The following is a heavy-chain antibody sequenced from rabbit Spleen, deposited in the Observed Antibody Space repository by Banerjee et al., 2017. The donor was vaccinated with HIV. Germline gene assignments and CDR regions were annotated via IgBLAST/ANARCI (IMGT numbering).Heavy chain of an antibody. V-gene: IGHV1S47*01. CDR2: IDPIFGTT. J-gene: IGHJ4*01. Sequence: QEQLVESGGGLVQPGGSLKLSCKASGFDFSSYGVSWVRQAPGKGLEWIGYIDPIFGTTYYASWVNGRFTISRHNAQNTLYLQLNSLTAADTATYFCVRDQAGYAGYGPWYFNLWGQGPLVTVS. CDR3: VRDQAGYAGYGPWYFNL. D-gene: IGHD7-1*01. CDR1: GFDFSSYG.